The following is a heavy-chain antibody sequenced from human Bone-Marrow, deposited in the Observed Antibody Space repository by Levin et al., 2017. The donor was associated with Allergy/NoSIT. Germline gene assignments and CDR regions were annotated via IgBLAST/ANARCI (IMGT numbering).Heavy chain of an antibody. D-gene: IGHD3-3*01. J-gene: IGHJ4*02. V-gene: IGHV3-23*01. Sequence: GESLKISCAASGFTFSSYAMSWVRQAPGKGLEWVSAISGSGGSTYYADSVKGRFTISRDNSKNTLYLQMNSLRAEDTAVYYCAKGPSWSGSYFDYWGQGTLVTVSS. CDR2: ISGSGGST. CDR1: GFTFSSYA. CDR3: AKGPSWSGSYFDY.